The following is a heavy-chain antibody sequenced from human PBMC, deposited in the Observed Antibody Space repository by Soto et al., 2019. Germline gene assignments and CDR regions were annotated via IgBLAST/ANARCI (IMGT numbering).Heavy chain of an antibody. CDR3: ARVDYGDGAAFDI. V-gene: IGHV1-69*02. J-gene: IGHJ3*02. Sequence: QVQLVQSGAEVKKPGSSVKVSCKASGGTFSSYTISWVRQAPGQGLEWMGRIIPILGIANYAQKFQGRVTITADKSTSTAYVELSSLRSEDTAVYYCARVDYGDGAAFDIWGQGTMVTVSS. CDR2: IIPILGIA. D-gene: IGHD4-17*01. CDR1: GGTFSSYT.